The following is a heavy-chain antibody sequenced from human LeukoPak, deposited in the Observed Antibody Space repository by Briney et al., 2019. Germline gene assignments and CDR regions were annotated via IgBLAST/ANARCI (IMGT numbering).Heavy chain of an antibody. V-gene: IGHV4-31*03. Sequence: RASQTLSLTCTVSGGSISSGGYYWSWIRQHPGKGLEWIGYIYYSGSTYYNPSLKSRVTISVDTSKNQFSLKLSSVTAADTAVYYCARDSSSWKGYYYYGMDVWGQGTMVTVSS. J-gene: IGHJ6*02. CDR2: IYYSGST. CDR1: GGSISSGGYY. D-gene: IGHD6-13*01. CDR3: ARDSSSWKGYYYYGMDV.